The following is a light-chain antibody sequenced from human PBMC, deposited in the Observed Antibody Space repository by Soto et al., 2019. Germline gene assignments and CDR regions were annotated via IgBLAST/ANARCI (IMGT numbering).Light chain of an antibody. Sequence: DIQMTQSPSSVSASVGDRVTITCRASHVISSWLAWYQQKPGKAPELLIYAASRLQSGVPSRFSGSESGADFSLTISSLQPEDVATYYCQQTNDFPYTFGQGTKLEIK. V-gene: IGKV1-12*01. CDR2: AAS. CDR3: QQTNDFPYT. J-gene: IGKJ2*01. CDR1: HVISSW.